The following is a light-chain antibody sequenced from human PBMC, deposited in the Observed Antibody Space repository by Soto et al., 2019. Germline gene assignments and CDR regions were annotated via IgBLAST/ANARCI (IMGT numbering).Light chain of an antibody. CDR3: QQYNNWPPWT. Sequence: DIVLTQSPGTLSLSPGDRATLSCRASQSVSSNLSWYQQKPGQAPRLLIYGASTRATGIPARFSGSGSGTEFTLTISSLQSEDFAVYYCQQYNNWPPWTFGQGTRWIS. J-gene: IGKJ1*01. CDR1: QSVSSN. CDR2: GAS. V-gene: IGKV3-15*01.